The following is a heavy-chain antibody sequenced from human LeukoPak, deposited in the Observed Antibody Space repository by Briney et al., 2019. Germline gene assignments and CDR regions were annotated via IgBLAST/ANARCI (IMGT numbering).Heavy chain of an antibody. CDR3: ARGNYHAMDV. V-gene: IGHV3-74*01. Sequence: GGSLRLSCAASGFTFSNAWMNWVRQAPGKGLVCVSLIKGDGSSTTYADSVKGRFTISRDNAKNTVYLQMNSLRAEDTAVYYCARGNYHAMDVWGQGTTVTVSS. CDR2: IKGDGSST. CDR1: GFTFSNAW. J-gene: IGHJ6*02.